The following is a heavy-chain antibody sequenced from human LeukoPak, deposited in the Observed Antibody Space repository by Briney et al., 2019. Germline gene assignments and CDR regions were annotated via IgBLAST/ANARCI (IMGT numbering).Heavy chain of an antibody. V-gene: IGHV4-39*07. D-gene: IGHD3-10*01. Sequence: SETLSLTCTVSGSSISSGTYYWGWIRQPPGKGLEWIGTIYHSGSTNYNPSLKSRVTISVDTSKNQFSLKLSSVTAADTAVYYCARLYDPYYYYMDVWGKGTTVTISS. J-gene: IGHJ6*03. CDR1: GSSISSGTYY. CDR3: ARLYDPYYYYMDV. CDR2: IYHSGST.